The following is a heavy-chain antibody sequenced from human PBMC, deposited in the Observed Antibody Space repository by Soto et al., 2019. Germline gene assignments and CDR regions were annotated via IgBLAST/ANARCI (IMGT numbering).Heavy chain of an antibody. CDR2: ISGSGDGT. V-gene: IGHV3-23*01. CDR1: GFSVSDYA. CDR3: TKSRRSVLMVYGFGGMDV. Sequence: GGSLRLSCAASGFSVSDYAMSWVRQAPGKGLEWVSSISGSGDGTYYGDSVKGRFTLSRDTSQKTLYLQMNNLRGEDTAVYFCTKSRRSVLMVYGFGGMDVWGRGTTVTVS. J-gene: IGHJ6*02. D-gene: IGHD2-8*01.